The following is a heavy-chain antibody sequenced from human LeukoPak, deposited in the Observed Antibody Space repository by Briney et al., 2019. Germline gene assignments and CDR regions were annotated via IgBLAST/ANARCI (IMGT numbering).Heavy chain of an antibody. CDR1: GVSFDDYY. J-gene: IGHJ4*02. D-gene: IGHD4-17*01. Sequence: PSETLSLTCGVSGVSFDDYYWAWVRQTPGKGLEWIGEINHSGYTNDSPSLKSRVTLSIDTSRKQFSLSLRSVTVADAGTYYCTRMTTGHDYWGQGTLVTVSS. CDR3: TRMTTGHDY. CDR2: INHSGYT. V-gene: IGHV4-34*01.